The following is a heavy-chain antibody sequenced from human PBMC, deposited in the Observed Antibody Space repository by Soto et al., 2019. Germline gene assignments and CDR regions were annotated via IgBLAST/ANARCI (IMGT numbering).Heavy chain of an antibody. V-gene: IGHV3-11*01. J-gene: IGHJ4*02. CDR2: ISSGSTNI. Sequence: QVQLVESGGGFVKPGGSLRLSCAASGFTFSDFYMSWSCQARGKGLEWSSYISSGSTNIFYADSVKGRFTVSRDNAKNSVYLQMDSLRAEDTAVYYCARDRNAAGSDYWGQGTLVTVSS. D-gene: IGHD1-1*01. CDR1: GFTFSDFY. CDR3: ARDRNAAGSDY.